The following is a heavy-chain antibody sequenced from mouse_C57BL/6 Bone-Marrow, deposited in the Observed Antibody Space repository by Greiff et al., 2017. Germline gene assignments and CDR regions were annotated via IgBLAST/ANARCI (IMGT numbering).Heavy chain of an antibody. CDR1: GYTFTSYG. J-gene: IGHJ3*01. V-gene: IGHV1-81*01. CDR3: AREGSPIFAY. Sequence: QVQLKQSGAELARPGASVKLSCKASGYTFTSYGISWVKQRTGQGLEWIGEIYPRSGNTYYNEKFKGKATLTADKSSSTAYMELRSLTSEDSAVYFCAREGSPIFAYWGQGTLVTVSA. CDR2: IYPRSGNT.